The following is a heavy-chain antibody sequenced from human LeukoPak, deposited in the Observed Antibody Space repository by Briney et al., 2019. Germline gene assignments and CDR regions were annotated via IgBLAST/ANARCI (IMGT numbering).Heavy chain of an antibody. CDR2: IYPGDSDT. V-gene: IGHV5-51*01. J-gene: IGHJ4*02. D-gene: IGHD6-19*01. Sequence: GESLKISCKGSGYSFTSYWIGWVRQMPGKGLEWMGIIYPGDSDTRYSPSFQGQVTISADKSISTAYLQWSSLKASDTAMYYCARSSGINAYSSGVFYWGQGTLVTVSS. CDR3: ARSSGINAYSSGVFY. CDR1: GYSFTSYW.